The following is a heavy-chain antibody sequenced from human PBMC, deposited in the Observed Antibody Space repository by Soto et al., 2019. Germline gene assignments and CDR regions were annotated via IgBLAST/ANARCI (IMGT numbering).Heavy chain of an antibody. D-gene: IGHD2-2*01. J-gene: IGHJ3*01. CDR1: GFSLSADGVG. Sequence: QITLKESGPTLVKPTQTLTLTCTFSGFSLSADGVGVGWIRQPPGKALEWLALIYWDDDKRYRPSLKSRLTLPKDPAKNQVVLTMTNMDPVDTATYYCAHAYGGTSWPNDAFDVWGQGTVVTVSS. V-gene: IGHV2-5*02. CDR2: IYWDDDK. CDR3: AHAYGGTSWPNDAFDV.